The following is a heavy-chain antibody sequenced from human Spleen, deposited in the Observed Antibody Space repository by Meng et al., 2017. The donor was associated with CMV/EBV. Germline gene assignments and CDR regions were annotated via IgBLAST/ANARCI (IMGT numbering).Heavy chain of an antibody. J-gene: IGHJ4*02. CDR3: VKPSTVKTPGDY. D-gene: IGHD4-23*01. V-gene: IGHV3-72*01. Sequence: LSLTCAASGFTFSTYWMNWVRQAPGKGLEWVGRTRNKAKSYTTDYAASVKGRFTISRDDSKNSLYLQMNSLKTEDTAVYYCVKPSTVKTPGDYWGQGTLVTVSS. CDR1: GFTFSTYW. CDR2: TRNKAKSYTT.